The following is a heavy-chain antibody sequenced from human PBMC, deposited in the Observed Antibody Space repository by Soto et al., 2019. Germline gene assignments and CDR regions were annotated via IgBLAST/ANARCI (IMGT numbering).Heavy chain of an antibody. CDR1: GYTFTSYG. CDR3: VSGSDFDY. CDR2: ISTYTGHT. Sequence: QVKLVQSGVEVEKPGASVKVSCKASGYTFTSYGITWVRQAPGQGLEWMGWISTYTGHTDYSQKLQGRVTMTTDTSTSTAYMELRSLRSDDTAMYYCVSGSDFDYWGQGTLVTVSS. J-gene: IGHJ4*02. V-gene: IGHV1-18*01.